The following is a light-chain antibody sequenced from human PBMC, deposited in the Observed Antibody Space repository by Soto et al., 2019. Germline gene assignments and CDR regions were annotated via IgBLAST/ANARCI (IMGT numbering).Light chain of an antibody. CDR1: QAVYSN. J-gene: IGKJ1*01. V-gene: IGKV3-15*01. CDR2: GAS. CDR3: QQYYNWPRT. Sequence: EIVMTQSPATLSVSPGERATLSCRASQAVYSNLAWYQQRPGQAPRLLIYGASSRATGVPARFSGSGSGTEFSLTISRLQSEDFAVYYCQQYYNWPRTFGQGTKVEI.